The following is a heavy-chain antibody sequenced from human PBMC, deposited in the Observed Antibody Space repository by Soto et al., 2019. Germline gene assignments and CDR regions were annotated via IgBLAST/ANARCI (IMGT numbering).Heavy chain of an antibody. CDR2: ISAYNGNT. J-gene: IGHJ6*02. CDR3: ARYCSTSCYDIVATINLDYYGMDV. Sequence: PRPSVKVSCKASGYTFTSYGIIWVRQAPGQGLEWMGWISAYNGNTNYAQKLQGRVTMTTDTSTSTAYMELRSLRSDDTAVYYCARYCSTSCYDIVATINLDYYGMDVWGQGTTVTVSS. D-gene: IGHD5-12*01. CDR1: GYTFTSYG. V-gene: IGHV1-18*04.